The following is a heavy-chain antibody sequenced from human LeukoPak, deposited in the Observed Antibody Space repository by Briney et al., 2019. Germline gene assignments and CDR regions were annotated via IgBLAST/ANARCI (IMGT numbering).Heavy chain of an antibody. D-gene: IGHD6-19*01. V-gene: IGHV3-30-3*01. J-gene: IGHJ4*02. CDR1: GFTFSSYA. CDR2: ISYDGSNK. CDR3: AGGNAWLANY. Sequence: GGSLRLSCAASGFTFSSYAMHWVRRAPGKGLEWVAVISYDGSNKYYADSVKGRFTISRDNSKNTLYLQMNSLRAEDTAVYYCAGGNAWLANYWGQGTLVTVSS.